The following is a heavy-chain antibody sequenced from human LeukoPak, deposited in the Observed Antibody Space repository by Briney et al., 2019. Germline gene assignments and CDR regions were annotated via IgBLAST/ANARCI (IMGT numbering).Heavy chain of an antibody. Sequence: ASVKVSCKSSGYTFTSYGISWVRQAPGQGLEGMGWSSAYNGNTNYAQKLQGRVTMTTDTSTSTAYMELRSLRSDDTAVYYCARDWVETYYDILTGYYKAPLDYWGQGPLVPVSS. J-gene: IGHJ4*02. CDR3: ARDWVETYYDILTGYYKAPLDY. D-gene: IGHD3-9*01. CDR1: GYTFTSYG. CDR2: SSAYNGNT. V-gene: IGHV1-18*01.